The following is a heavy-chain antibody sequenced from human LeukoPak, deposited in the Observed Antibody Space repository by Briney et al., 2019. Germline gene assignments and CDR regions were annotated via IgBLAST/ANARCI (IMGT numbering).Heavy chain of an antibody. V-gene: IGHV5-51*01. CDR1: GHGFNNYW. D-gene: IGHD3-22*01. CDR2: IHPADSDT. Sequence: GESLKISCKAPGHGFNNYWIGWVRQMPGKGLEGMGLIHPADSDTVYRPSFQSQVTISADKSISSAYLQWSSLKAADTAMYYCARRYYDSREFEPWGQGTLVTVSS. CDR3: ARRYYDSREFEP. J-gene: IGHJ5*02.